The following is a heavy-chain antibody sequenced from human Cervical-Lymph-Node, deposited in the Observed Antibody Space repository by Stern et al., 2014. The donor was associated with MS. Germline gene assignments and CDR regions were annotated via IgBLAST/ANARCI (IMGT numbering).Heavy chain of an antibody. CDR2: IIPIFGRP. V-gene: IGHV1-69*01. Sequence: QLVQSGAEVKKPGSSVKVSCKASGGTFSNYAINWVRQAPGQGLEWMGGIIPIFGRPNYAQKFQGRVTITADESTSTAYMELSSLISEDTAVYYCARGWSYDILTAYSYWGQGTLVTVS. CDR3: ARGWSYDILTAYSY. D-gene: IGHD3-9*01. J-gene: IGHJ4*02. CDR1: GGTFSNYA.